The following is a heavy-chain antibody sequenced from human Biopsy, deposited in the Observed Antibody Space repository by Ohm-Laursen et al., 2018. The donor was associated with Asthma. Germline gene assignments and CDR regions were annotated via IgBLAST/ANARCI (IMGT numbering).Heavy chain of an antibody. Sequence: VASVKVSCKASGYTFIHFAIHWVRQAPGQRLEWMGWINAGDGNTKYSQKFQGRVTITRDTSASTAYMDLLSLRSEDTAMYYCARTYYDFLTGQVNDAFALWGQGTMVTVSS. V-gene: IGHV1-3*01. J-gene: IGHJ3*01. D-gene: IGHD3-9*01. CDR3: ARTYYDFLTGQVNDAFAL. CDR2: INAGDGNT. CDR1: GYTFIHFA.